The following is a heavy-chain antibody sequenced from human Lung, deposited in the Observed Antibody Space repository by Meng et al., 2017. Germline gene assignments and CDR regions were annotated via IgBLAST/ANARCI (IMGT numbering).Heavy chain of an antibody. CDR2: INAGNGNT. CDR3: ARGDYCGGDCYWFDY. Sequence: VRRVQPGVWGKKPGASVEVSCKASGYTLTSYAMHWVRQAPGQRLEWMGWINAGNGNTKYSQKFQGRVTNTRDTSASTAYMGLSSLRSEETAVYYCARGDYCGGDCYWFDYWGQGTLVTVSS. V-gene: IGHV1-3*01. CDR1: GYTLTSYA. J-gene: IGHJ4*02. D-gene: IGHD2-21*02.